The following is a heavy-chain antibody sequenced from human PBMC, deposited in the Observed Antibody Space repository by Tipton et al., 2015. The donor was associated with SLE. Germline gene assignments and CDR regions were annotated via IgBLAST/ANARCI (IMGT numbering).Heavy chain of an antibody. Sequence: TLSLTCTVSSASMKIYYWSWIRQPPGKGLELIGSVYYSGSSNLYNPSLKSRVSIFVDTPEQQLSLKVRSVTAADTAIYFCARHRSLQSYWFLDLWGRGTLVTVSS. D-gene: IGHD5-24*01. J-gene: IGHJ2*01. V-gene: IGHV4-59*01. CDR3: ARHRSLQSYWFLDL. CDR1: SASMKIYY. CDR2: VYYSGSS.